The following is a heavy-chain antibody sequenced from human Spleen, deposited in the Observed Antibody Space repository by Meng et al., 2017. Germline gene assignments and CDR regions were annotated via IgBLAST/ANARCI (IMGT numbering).Heavy chain of an antibody. D-gene: IGHD6-19*01. CDR3: ARDFTSGSSGDP. Sequence: QAQLVQSGGEVKKPGASVKVSCKASGYTFTNYGITWVRQAPGQGLEWMGWISAYNGDTNYAQTLQGRVTMTTDTSTSTAYMELSTLRPEDTAVYYCARDFTSGSSGDPWGQGTLVTVSS. J-gene: IGHJ5*02. CDR2: ISAYNGDT. V-gene: IGHV1-18*01. CDR1: GYTFTNYG.